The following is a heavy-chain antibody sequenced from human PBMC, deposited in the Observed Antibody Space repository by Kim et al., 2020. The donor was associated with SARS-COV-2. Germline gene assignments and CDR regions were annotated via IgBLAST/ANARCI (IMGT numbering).Heavy chain of an antibody. D-gene: IGHD6-13*01. CDR3: AREELQQLDF. CDR1: GGTFNFNNYG. V-gene: IGHV1-69*13. J-gene: IGHJ4*02. CDR2: IITIFVTP. Sequence: SSVKVSCKASGGTFNFNNYGITWVRQAPGQGLEWMGGIITIFVTPKHAQKFQGRVTITADESTSTAYLELTSLRADDTAVYYCAREELQQLDFWGQGTLV.